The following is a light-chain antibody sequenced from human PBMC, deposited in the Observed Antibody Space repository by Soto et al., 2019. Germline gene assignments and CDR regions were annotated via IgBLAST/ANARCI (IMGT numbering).Light chain of an antibody. CDR3: CSYEGTYTSFV. CDR2: DVT. J-gene: IGLJ1*01. V-gene: IGLV2-11*01. Sequence: QSVLTQPPSASGSPGQSVTISCTGTSSDVGGYKYVSWYQQQPGKAPKLLIYDVTIRTSGVSARFSGSKSGNTASLTISGLQAEDDADYFCCSYEGTYTSFVFGTGTKLTVL. CDR1: SSDVGGYKY.